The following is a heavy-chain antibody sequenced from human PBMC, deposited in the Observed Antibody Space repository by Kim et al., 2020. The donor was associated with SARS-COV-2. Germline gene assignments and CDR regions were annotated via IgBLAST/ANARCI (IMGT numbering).Heavy chain of an antibody. CDR2: IYYSGST. CDR3: ARVTTVTTRGGGNYFDY. J-gene: IGHJ4*02. CDR1: GGSISSGGYY. V-gene: IGHV4-31*03. D-gene: IGHD4-17*01. Sequence: SETLSLTCTVSGGSISSGGYYWSWIRQHPGKGLEWIGYIYYSGSTYYNPSLKSRVTISVDTSKNQFSLKLSSVTAADTAVYYCARVTTVTTRGGGNYFDYWGQGTLVTVSS.